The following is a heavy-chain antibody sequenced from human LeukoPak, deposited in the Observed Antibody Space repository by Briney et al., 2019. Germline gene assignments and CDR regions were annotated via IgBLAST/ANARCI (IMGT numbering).Heavy chain of an antibody. V-gene: IGHV3-21*05. D-gene: IGHD1-26*01. CDR3: ARGYSGSDYYYGMDV. CDR2: ISSSRTYT. Sequence: GGSLRLSCAASGFTFSSYSMNWVRQAPGKGLEWVSYISSSRTYTNYADAVKGRFTISRDNAKNSLYLQMNSLRAEDTAVYYCARGYSGSDYYYGMDVWGQGTTVTVSS. CDR1: GFTFSSYS. J-gene: IGHJ6*02.